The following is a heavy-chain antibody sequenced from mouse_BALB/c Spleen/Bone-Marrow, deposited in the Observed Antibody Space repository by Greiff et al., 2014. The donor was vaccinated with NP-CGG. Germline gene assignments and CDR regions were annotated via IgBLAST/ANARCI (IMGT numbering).Heavy chain of an antibody. CDR1: GFDFSRYW. CDR3: SRIGYYGGFAY. J-gene: IGHJ3*01. D-gene: IGHD2-3*01. Sequence: EVKLVESGGGLVQPGGSLKLSCAASGFDFSRYWMSWVRQAPGKGLEWIGEINPDSSTINYTPSLKDKFIISRDNAKNTLYLQMSKVRSEDAALYYCSRIGYYGGFAYWGQGTLVTVSA. V-gene: IGHV4-1*02. CDR2: INPDSSTI.